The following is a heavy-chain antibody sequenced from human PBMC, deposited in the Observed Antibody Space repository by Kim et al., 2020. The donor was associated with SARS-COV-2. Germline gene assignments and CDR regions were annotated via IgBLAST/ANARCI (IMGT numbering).Heavy chain of an antibody. CDR1: GGSVSSGSYY. Sequence: SETLSLTCTVSGGSVSSGSYYWSWIRQPPGKGLEWIGYIYYSGSTNYNPSLKSRVTISVDTSKNQFSLKLSSVTAADTAVYCCARGRGDIVVVVAATPPSFYYWGQGPLVTVSS. CDR2: IYYSGST. CDR3: ARGRGDIVVVVAATPPSFYY. D-gene: IGHD2-15*01. V-gene: IGHV4-61*01. J-gene: IGHJ4*02.